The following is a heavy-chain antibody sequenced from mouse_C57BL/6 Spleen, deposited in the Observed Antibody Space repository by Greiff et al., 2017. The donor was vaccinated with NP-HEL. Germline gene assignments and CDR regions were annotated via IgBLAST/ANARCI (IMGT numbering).Heavy chain of an antibody. J-gene: IGHJ4*01. D-gene: IGHD6-1*01. V-gene: IGHV10-1*01. Sequence: EVQLVESGGGLVQPKGSLKLSCAASGFSFNTYAMNWVRQAPGKGLEWVARIRSKSNNYATYYADSVKDRFTISRDDSESMLYLQMNNLKTEDTAMYYCVRHPLGTWAMDYWGQGTSVTVSS. CDR3: VRHPLGTWAMDY. CDR2: IRSKSNNYAT. CDR1: GFSFNTYA.